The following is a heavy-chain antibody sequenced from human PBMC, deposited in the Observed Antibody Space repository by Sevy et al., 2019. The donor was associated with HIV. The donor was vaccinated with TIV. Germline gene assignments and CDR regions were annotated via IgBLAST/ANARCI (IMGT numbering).Heavy chain of an antibody. D-gene: IGHD4-17*01. J-gene: IGHJ4*02. CDR2: ISNSGSAK. CDR3: ARDLPPSATTVAHFDY. V-gene: IGHV3-48*03. CDR1: AFPFGSYE. Sequence: GGSLRLSCTASAFPFGSYEMNWVRQAPGKGLEWVSYISNSGSAKYYSDSVRGRFTISRDNAKNSLYLQMNSLRAEDTAVYYCARDLPPSATTVAHFDYWGRGTLVTVSS.